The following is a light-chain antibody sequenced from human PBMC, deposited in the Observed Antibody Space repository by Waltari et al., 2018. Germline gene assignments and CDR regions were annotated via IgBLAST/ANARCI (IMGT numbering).Light chain of an antibody. V-gene: IGLV2-14*01. CDR3: SSYTSSSPPLYV. CDR2: EVS. CDR1: SSAVGGYNY. J-gene: IGLJ1*01. Sequence: QSALTQPASVSGSPGQSITIPCTGTSSAVGGYNYAPWYQQHPGKAPKLMIYEVSNRPSGVSNRFSGSKSGNTASLTISGLQAEDEADYYCSSYTSSSPPLYVFGTGTKVTVL.